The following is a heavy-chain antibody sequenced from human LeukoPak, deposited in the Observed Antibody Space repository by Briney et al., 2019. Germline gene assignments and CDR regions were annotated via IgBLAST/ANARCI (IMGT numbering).Heavy chain of an antibody. D-gene: IGHD4-17*01. J-gene: IGHJ6*02. CDR1: GYTFTSYG. CDR2: ISGSGGST. CDR3: AKVSSTVTTSYYYYGMDV. Sequence: SCKASGYTFTSYGISWVRQAPGKGLEWVSAISGSGGSTYYADSVKGRFTISRDNSKNTLYLQMNSLRAEDTAVYYCAKVSSTVTTSYYYYGMDVWGQGTTVTVSS. V-gene: IGHV3-23*01.